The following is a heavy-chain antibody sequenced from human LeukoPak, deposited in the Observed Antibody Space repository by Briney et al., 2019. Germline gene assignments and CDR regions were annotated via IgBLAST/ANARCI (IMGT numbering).Heavy chain of an antibody. D-gene: IGHD6-13*01. J-gene: IGHJ5*02. V-gene: IGHV3-48*03. CDR2: ISSSGSTI. Sequence: GGSLRLSCAASGFTFSSYEMNWVRQAPGKELEWVSYISSSGSTIYYADSVKGRFTISRDNAKNSLYLQMNSLRAEDTAVYYCAREITGYSSSWRGTNWFDPWGQGTLVTVSS. CDR1: GFTFSSYE. CDR3: AREITGYSSSWRGTNWFDP.